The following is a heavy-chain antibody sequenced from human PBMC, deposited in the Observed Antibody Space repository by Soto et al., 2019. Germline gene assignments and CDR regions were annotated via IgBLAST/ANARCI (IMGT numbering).Heavy chain of an antibody. D-gene: IGHD3-9*01. V-gene: IGHV3-33*01. CDR1: GFTFSSYG. CDR3: ARRGENPSYYDILTGYYRGAGYYYYGMDV. CDR2: IWYDGSNK. J-gene: IGHJ6*02. Sequence: GGSLRLSCAASGFTFSSYGMHWVRQAPGKGLEWVAVIWYDGSNKYYADSVKGRFTISRDNSKNTLYLQMNSLRAEDTAVYYCARRGENPSYYDILTGYYRGAGYYYYGMDVWGQGTTVTVSS.